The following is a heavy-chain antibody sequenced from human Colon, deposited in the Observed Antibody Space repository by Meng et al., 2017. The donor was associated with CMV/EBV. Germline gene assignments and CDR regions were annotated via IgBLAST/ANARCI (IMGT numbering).Heavy chain of an antibody. D-gene: IGHD2-2*01. V-gene: IGHV3-9*01. CDR3: AKARGSSTSCSDY. CDR2: INWNSDRI. Sequence: GGSLRLSCAASGFTFDDYAMHWVRQAPRKGLEWVSGINWNSDRIHYADSVKGRFTISRDNAKNSLYLQMDSLRAEDTAFYYCAKARGSSTSCSDYWGQGTLVTVSS. J-gene: IGHJ4*02. CDR1: GFTFDDYA.